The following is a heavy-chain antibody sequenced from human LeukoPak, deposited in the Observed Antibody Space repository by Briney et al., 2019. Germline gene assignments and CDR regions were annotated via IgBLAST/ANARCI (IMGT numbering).Heavy chain of an antibody. CDR2: IYYSGGT. D-gene: IGHD2-21*02. V-gene: IGHV4-39*07. Sequence: SETLSLTCTVSGGSISSSSYYWGWIRQPPGKGLEWIGSIYYSGGTYYNPSLKSRVTISVDTSKNQFSLKLSSVAAADTAVYYCARRSGDYDSGGVLDYWGQGTLVTVSS. J-gene: IGHJ4*02. CDR3: ARRSGDYDSGGVLDY. CDR1: GGSISSSSYY.